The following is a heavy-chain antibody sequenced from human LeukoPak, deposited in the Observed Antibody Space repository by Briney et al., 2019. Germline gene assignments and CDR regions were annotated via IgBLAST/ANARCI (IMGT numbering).Heavy chain of an antibody. CDR1: GYTFTSYG. D-gene: IGHD3-10*01. CDR3: ARDRSGYYGSGPFVY. J-gene: IGHJ4*02. Sequence: GASGKVSCKASGYTFTSYGISWGRQAAGQGLEWRGWISAYNGNTNYAQKLQGRVTMTTDTSTSTAYMELSSLRSGDTAVYYCARDRSGYYGSGPFVYWGQGTLVTVSS. CDR2: ISAYNGNT. V-gene: IGHV1-18*01.